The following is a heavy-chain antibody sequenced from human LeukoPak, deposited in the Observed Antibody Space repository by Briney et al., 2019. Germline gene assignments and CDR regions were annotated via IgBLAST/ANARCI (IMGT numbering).Heavy chain of an antibody. CDR1: GDSVTRYY. V-gene: IGHV4-59*02. D-gene: IGHD2/OR15-2a*01. CDR2: IFYSGVT. J-gene: IGHJ3*01. Sequence: SETLSLTCSVSGDSVTRYYWSWIRQPPGKRLEWIAFIFYSGVTNYNPSLKSRVAISVDTNKNEFSLKLSSVTAADTAVYFCARDLSVNAFDLWGQGTLVTVSS. CDR3: ARDLSVNAFDL.